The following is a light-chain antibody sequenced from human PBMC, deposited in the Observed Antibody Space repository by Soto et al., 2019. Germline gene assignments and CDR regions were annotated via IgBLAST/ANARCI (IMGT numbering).Light chain of an antibody. CDR3: QQRSNWPRLT. V-gene: IGKV3-11*01. J-gene: IGKJ4*01. CDR2: DAS. CDR1: QSVSSY. Sequence: EIVLTQSPVTLSLSPGERATLSCRASQSVSSYLAWYQQKPGQAPRLLIHDASNRATGIPARFSGSGSGTDFTLTISSLEPEDFAVYYCQQRSNWPRLTFGQGTKVDIK.